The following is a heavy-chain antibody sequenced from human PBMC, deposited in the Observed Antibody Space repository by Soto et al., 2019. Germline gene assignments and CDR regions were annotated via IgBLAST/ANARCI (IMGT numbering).Heavy chain of an antibody. CDR1: GYTFTSYY. CDR3: AKDGGGFSPPIPYSTWSHRPRAFDI. V-gene: IGHV1-46*01. Sequence: ASVKVSCKASGYTFTSYYMHWVRQAPGQGLEWMGIINPSGGSTSYAQKFQGRVTMTRDTSTSTVYMEPSSLRSEDTAVYYCAKDGGGFSPPIPYSTWSHRPRAFDIWGQGRMVTVS. CDR2: INPSGGST. D-gene: IGHD6-6*01. J-gene: IGHJ3*02.